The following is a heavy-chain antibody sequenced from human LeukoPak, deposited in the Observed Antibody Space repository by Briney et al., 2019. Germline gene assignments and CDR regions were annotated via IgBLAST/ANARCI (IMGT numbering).Heavy chain of an antibody. CDR3: AKGIYSSGWSYFDY. CDR1: GFIFRNYA. J-gene: IGHJ4*01. D-gene: IGHD6-19*01. V-gene: IGHV3-23*01. CDR2: ISAGGGST. Sequence: PGGSLRLSCAASGFIFRNYAMSWVRQAPGKGLEWVSTISAGGGSTYYADSVKGRFTISRDNSKNTLYLQMNSLRAEDTAVYYCAKGIYSSGWSYFDYWGHGTLVTVSS.